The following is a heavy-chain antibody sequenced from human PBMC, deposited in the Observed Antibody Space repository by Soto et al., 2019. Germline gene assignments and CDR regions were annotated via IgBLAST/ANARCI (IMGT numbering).Heavy chain of an antibody. V-gene: IGHV3-21*01. Sequence: EVQLVESGGGLVKPGGSLRLSCAASGFTFSNYNMNWVRQAPGKGLEWVSSISRSSSYIFYADSVKGRFTISRDNAKNSRYLQMDSVRAEDTAVYYCARDSAGEENDYWGQGTLVTVSS. CDR3: ARDSAGEENDY. J-gene: IGHJ4*02. D-gene: IGHD7-27*01. CDR1: GFTFSNYN. CDR2: ISRSSSYI.